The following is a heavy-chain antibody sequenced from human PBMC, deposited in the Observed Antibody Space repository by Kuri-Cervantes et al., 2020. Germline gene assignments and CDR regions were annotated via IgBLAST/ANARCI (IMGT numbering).Heavy chain of an antibody. CDR2: ISHSGSLI. CDR1: GFTFSQYY. Sequence: GGSLRLSCAASGFTFSQYYIMWIRQAPGKGLEWVSYISHSGSLIYEADSVKGRFTISRDNAQNSLYLQMNSLRGEDTAVYYCARVGGCCSSTNCFGYYLDVWGKGTTVTVSS. V-gene: IGHV3-11*01. D-gene: IGHD2-2*01. J-gene: IGHJ6*03. CDR3: ARVGGCCSSTNCFGYYLDV.